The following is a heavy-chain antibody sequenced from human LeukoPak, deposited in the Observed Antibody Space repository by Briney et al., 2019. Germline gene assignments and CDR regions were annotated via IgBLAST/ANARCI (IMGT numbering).Heavy chain of an antibody. V-gene: IGHV4-59*11. D-gene: IGHD5-18*01. J-gene: IGHJ4*02. CDR1: GASTASHY. Sequence: SETLSLTCTVSGASTASHYWTWLRQPPGKELEWIAYMFDTVSTKSNPSLKSRLTLSVDTSKEQLSLKLSSVTAADTAVYYCATIKRGSTYGYFDFWAQGIKVTVPS. CDR2: MFDTVST. CDR3: ATIKRGSTYGYFDF.